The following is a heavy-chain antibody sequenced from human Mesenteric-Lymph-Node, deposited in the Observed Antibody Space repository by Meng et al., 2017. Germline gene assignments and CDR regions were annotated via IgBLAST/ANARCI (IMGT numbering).Heavy chain of an antibody. J-gene: IGHJ6*02. CDR3: ARELGYCSSTSCYQAYYYYYGMVV. D-gene: IGHD2-2*01. CDR1: GFTFSSYW. Sequence: GGSLRLSCAASGFTFSSYWMSWVRQAPGKGLEWVANIKQDGSEKYYVDSVKGRFTISRDNAKNSLYLQMNSMRAEDTAVYYCARELGYCSSTSCYQAYYYYYGMVVWGQGTTVTVSS. V-gene: IGHV3-7*01. CDR2: IKQDGSEK.